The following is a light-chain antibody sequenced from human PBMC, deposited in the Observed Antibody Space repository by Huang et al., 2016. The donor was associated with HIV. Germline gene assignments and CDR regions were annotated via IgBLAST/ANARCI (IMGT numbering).Light chain of an antibody. V-gene: IGKV3-20*01. CDR3: QQYERPPDT. J-gene: IGKJ3*01. CDR1: QSVGIY. Sequence: EIVLTQSPGTLSLSPGERATLSSRASQSVGIYLAWYQQKPGQAPRLLIYGASTRVTGIPDRFSGGGSGTDFTLSISRLEPEDFAVYYCQQYERPPDTFGPGTKVNIK. CDR2: GAS.